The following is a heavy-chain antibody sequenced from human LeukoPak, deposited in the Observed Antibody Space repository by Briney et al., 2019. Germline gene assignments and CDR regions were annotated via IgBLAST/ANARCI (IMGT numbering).Heavy chain of an antibody. J-gene: IGHJ5*02. CDR3: ARTSPWGGGYNWFDP. CDR1: GYSFTSYW. V-gene: IGHV5-51*01. CDR2: IYPGDSDT. D-gene: IGHD3-16*01. Sequence: GESLKISCKGSGYSFTSYWIGWVRQMPGKGLEWMGIIYPGDSDTRYSPSFQGQVTISADKSISTAYLQWSSLKASDTAMYYCARTSPWGGGYNWFDPWGQGTLVTVSS.